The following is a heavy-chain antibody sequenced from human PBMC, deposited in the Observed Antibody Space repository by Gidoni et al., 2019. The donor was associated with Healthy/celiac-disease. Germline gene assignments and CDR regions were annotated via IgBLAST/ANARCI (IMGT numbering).Heavy chain of an antibody. CDR2: SYHSGST. D-gene: IGHD1-1*01. CDR3: ARGGLGGTTYDY. Sequence: QLQLQESGSGLVKPSQTLSLTCAVPGGSISSGGYSWSWSRQPPGKGLEWIGYSYHSGSTYYNPSLKSRVTRSVDRSKNQFALKLSSVTAADTAVYYCARGGLGGTTYDYWGQGTLVTVSS. V-gene: IGHV4-30-2*01. CDR1: GGSISSGGYS. J-gene: IGHJ4*02.